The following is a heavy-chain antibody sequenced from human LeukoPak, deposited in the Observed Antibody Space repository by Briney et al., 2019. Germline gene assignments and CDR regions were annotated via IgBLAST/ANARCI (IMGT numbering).Heavy chain of an antibody. V-gene: IGHV4-59*08. CDR2: IYYSGST. CDR1: GGSISSYY. J-gene: IGHJ4*02. CDR3: ARRTKV. Sequence: SQTLSLTCTVSGGSISSYYWSSIRQPPGKGLEWIGYIYYSGSTNYNPSLKSRVTISVDTSKNQFSLKLSSVTAADTAVYYCARRTKVWGQGDLVTVSS.